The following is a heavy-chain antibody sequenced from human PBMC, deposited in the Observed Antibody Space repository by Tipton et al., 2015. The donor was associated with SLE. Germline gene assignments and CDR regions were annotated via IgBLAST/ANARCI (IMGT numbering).Heavy chain of an antibody. V-gene: IGHV3-73*01. CDR1: GFTFSGSA. CDR3: TSKLYYYDSSGYYYPGVDY. CDR2: IRSKANSYAT. J-gene: IGHJ4*02. D-gene: IGHD3-22*01. Sequence: SLRLSCAASGFTFSGSAMHWVRQASGKGLEWVGRIRSKANSYATAYAASVKGRFTISRDDSKNTAYLQMNSLKTEDTAVYYCTSKLYYYDSSGYYYPGVDYWGQGTLVTVSS.